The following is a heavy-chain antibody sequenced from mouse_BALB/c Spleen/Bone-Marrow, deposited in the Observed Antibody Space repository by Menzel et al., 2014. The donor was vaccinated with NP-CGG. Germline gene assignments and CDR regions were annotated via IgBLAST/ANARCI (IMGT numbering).Heavy chain of an antibody. CDR3: AGNNDGWYFDV. CDR2: IYPGNVNT. J-gene: IGHJ1*01. Sequence: VQLVESGPELVRPGTSVRISCKASGYTFTNYYIHWVKQRPGQGLEWIGWIYPGNVNTKNNEKFKGKATLTADKSSSTAYMQLSSLTSEDSAVYFFAGNNDGWYFDVWGAGTTVTVSS. CDR1: GYTFTNYY. D-gene: IGHD1-3*01. V-gene: IGHV1S56*01.